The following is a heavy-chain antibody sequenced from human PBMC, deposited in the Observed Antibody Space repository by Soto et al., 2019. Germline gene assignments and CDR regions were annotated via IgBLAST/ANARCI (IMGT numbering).Heavy chain of an antibody. Sequence: ASVKVSCKASGYTFTSHYVHWVRQAPGQGLEWMGWITTYNGNTEYAQKFQGRVTMTTDASTSTAYMELGSLRSDDTAIYYCARALTGYGMDVWGQGTTVTVSS. J-gene: IGHJ6*02. CDR1: GYTFTSHY. CDR2: ITTYNGNT. CDR3: ARALTGYGMDV. V-gene: IGHV1-18*04.